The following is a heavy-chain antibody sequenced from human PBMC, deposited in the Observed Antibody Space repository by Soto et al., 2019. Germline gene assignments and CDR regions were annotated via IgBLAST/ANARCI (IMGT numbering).Heavy chain of an antibody. V-gene: IGHV1-69*05. J-gene: IGHJ4*02. D-gene: IGHD6-13*01. CDR1: GGTFSSYA. CDR3: ARDGGSNWHYFDP. Sequence: SVKVSCKASGGTFSSYAISWVRQAPGQGLEWMGGIIPIFGTANCAQKFQGRVTMTTDSSTSTAFMELRSLRSDDTAVYYCARDGGSNWHYFDPWGQGTLVTVSS. CDR2: IIPIFGTA.